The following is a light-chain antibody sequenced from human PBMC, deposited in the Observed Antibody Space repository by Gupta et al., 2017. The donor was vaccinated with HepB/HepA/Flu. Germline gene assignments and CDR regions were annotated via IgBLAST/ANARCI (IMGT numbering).Light chain of an antibody. CDR1: KLGDKY. CDR2: QDS. J-gene: IGLJ2*01. CDR3: QAWDSSTAV. V-gene: IGLV3-1*01. Sequence: YELTQPPSVSVSPGQTASITCSGDKLGDKYACWYQQKPGQSPVLVIYQDSKRPSGIPERFSGSNSGNTATLTISGTQAMDEADYYCQAWDSSTAVFGGGIKLTVL.